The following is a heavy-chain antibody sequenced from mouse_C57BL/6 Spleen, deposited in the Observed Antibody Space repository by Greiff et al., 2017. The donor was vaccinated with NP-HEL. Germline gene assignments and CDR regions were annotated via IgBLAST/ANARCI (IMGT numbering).Heavy chain of an antibody. J-gene: IGHJ1*03. D-gene: IGHD1-1*01. V-gene: IGHV14-4*01. Sequence: VQLQQSGAELVRPGASVKLSCTASGFNIKDDYMHWVKQRPEQGLEWIGWIDPENGDTEYASKFQGKATITADTSSNTAYLQLSSLTSEDTAVYYCTNYGSSRYFDVWGTGTTVTVSS. CDR2: IDPENGDT. CDR1: GFNIKDDY. CDR3: TNYGSSRYFDV.